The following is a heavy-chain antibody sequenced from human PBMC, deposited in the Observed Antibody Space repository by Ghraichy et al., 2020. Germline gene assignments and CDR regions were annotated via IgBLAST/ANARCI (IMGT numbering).Heavy chain of an antibody. CDR2: FYHSGST. CDR1: GGSISSGGYS. V-gene: IGHV4-30-2*01. CDR3: AREDQHLGYFDY. D-gene: IGHD3-3*02. Sequence: SETLSLTCSVSGGSISSGGYSWSWIRQPPGKGLEWIGYFYHSGSTYYNPSLTSRVTISGDRSKNQFSLKLSSVTAADTAVYYCAREDQHLGYFDYWGQGTLVTVSA. J-gene: IGHJ4*02.